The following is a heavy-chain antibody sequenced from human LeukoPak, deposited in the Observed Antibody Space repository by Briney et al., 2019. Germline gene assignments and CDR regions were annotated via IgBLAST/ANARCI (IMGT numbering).Heavy chain of an antibody. CDR1: GYTFTSYG. V-gene: IGHV1-18*01. Sequence: GASVMVSCKASGYTFTSYGISWVRQAPGQGLEWMGWISAYNGNTNYAQKLQGRVTMTTDTSTSTAYMELRSLRSDDTAVYYCARDSGIAAAGTGDSFDYWGQGTLVTVSS. CDR3: ARDSGIAAAGTGDSFDY. CDR2: ISAYNGNT. J-gene: IGHJ4*02. D-gene: IGHD6-13*01.